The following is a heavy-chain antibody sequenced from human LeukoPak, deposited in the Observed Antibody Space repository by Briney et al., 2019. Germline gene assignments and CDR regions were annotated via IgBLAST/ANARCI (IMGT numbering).Heavy chain of an antibody. Sequence: SETLSLTCTVSGGSISSSSYYWGWIRQPPGKGLEWIGSIYYSGSTNYNPSLKSRVTISVDKSKNQFSLKLSSVTAADTAVYYCAREHVWGSYFDPWGQGTLVTVSS. CDR1: GGSISSSSYY. J-gene: IGHJ5*02. CDR3: AREHVWGSYFDP. D-gene: IGHD3-16*01. CDR2: IYYSGST. V-gene: IGHV4-39*07.